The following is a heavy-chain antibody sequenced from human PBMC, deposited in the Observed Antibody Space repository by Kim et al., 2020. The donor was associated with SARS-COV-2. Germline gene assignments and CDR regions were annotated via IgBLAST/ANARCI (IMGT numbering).Heavy chain of an antibody. Sequence: SETLSLTCAVYGGSFSGYYWSWIRQPPGKGLEWIGEINHSGSTNYNPSLKSRVTISVDTSKNQFSLKLSSVTAADTAVYYCARKVDYWGQGTLVTVSS. J-gene: IGHJ4*02. CDR3: ARKVDY. CDR2: INHSGST. V-gene: IGHV4-34*01. CDR1: GGSFSGYY.